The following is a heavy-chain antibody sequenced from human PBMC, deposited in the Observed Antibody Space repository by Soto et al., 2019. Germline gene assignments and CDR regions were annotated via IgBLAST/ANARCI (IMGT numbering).Heavy chain of an antibody. CDR3: ARDRQSRSIAAPEGWFDP. CDR1: GGSISSYY. Sequence: SETLSLTCTVSGGSISSYYWSWIRQPPGKGLEWIGYIYYSGSTNYNPSLKSRVTISVDTSKNQFSLKLSSVTAADTAVYYCARDRQSRSIAAPEGWFDPWGQGTLVTVSS. V-gene: IGHV4-59*12. CDR2: IYYSGST. J-gene: IGHJ5*02. D-gene: IGHD6-13*01.